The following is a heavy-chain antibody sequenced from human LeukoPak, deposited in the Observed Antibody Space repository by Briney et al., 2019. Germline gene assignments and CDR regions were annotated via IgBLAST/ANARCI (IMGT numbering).Heavy chain of an antibody. J-gene: IGHJ3*02. CDR3: ARDREDAFDI. CDR2: ISSSSSYI. D-gene: IGHD1-26*01. Sequence: GGSLRLSCAASGFTFRTYTMSWVRQAPGKGLEWVSSISSSSSYIYYADSVKGRFTISRDNAKNSLYLQMNSLRAEDTAVYYCARDREDAFDIWGQGTMVTVSS. CDR1: GFTFRTYT. V-gene: IGHV3-21*01.